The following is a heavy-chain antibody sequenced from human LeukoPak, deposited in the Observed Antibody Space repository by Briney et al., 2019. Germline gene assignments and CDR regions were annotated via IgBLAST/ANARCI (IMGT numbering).Heavy chain of an antibody. CDR3: ARESAVGAWRPDP. V-gene: IGHV4-59*12. Sequence: SETLSLTCTVSGGSISSYYWSWIRQPPGKGLEWIGYIYYSGSTNYNPSLKSRVTISVDTSKNQFSLKLSSVTAADTAVYYCARESAVGAWRPDPWGQGTLVTVSS. CDR2: IYYSGST. D-gene: IGHD1-1*01. J-gene: IGHJ5*02. CDR1: GGSISSYY.